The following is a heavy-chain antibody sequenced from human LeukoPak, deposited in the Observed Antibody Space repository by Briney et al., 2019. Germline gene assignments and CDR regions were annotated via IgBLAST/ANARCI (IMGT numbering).Heavy chain of an antibody. Sequence: PGGTLRLSCAASGFTFDDYAMHWVRQAPGKGLEWVSLISWDGGSTYYADSVKGRFTISRDNSKNSLYLQMNSLRAEDTALYYCAKDIGVTGYNWFDPWGQGTLVTVSS. CDR3: AKDIGVTGYNWFDP. CDR2: ISWDGGST. D-gene: IGHD1-20*01. V-gene: IGHV3-43D*03. J-gene: IGHJ5*02. CDR1: GFTFDDYA.